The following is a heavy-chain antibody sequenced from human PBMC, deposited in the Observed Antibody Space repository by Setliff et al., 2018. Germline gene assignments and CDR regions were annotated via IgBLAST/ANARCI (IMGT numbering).Heavy chain of an antibody. CDR1: GYTFTSYY. D-gene: IGHD6-13*01. CDR2: IIPILGIA. Sequence: SVKVPCKAPGYTFTSYYMHWVRQAPGQGLEWMGIIIPILGIANYAQKFQGRVTITADESTSTAYMELSSLRSEDTALYYCARDPGKIAAAGPFDYWGQGTLVTVSS. J-gene: IGHJ4*02. V-gene: IGHV1-69*04. CDR3: ARDPGKIAAAGPFDY.